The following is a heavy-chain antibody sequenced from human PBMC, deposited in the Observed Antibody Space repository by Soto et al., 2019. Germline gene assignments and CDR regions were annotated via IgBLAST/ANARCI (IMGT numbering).Heavy chain of an antibody. J-gene: IGHJ6*02. CDR2: IKSKTDGGTT. V-gene: IGHV3-15*01. CDR3: TTDYSNYRRYYYGMDV. Sequence: RESLRLSCAASALTFSNAWMSCVRQAPGEGLEWVGRIKSKTDGGTTDYAAPVKGRFTISRDDSKNTMYLQMNSLKTEDTAVYYCTTDYSNYRRYYYGMDVWGQGTTVTVSS. D-gene: IGHD4-4*01. CDR1: ALTFSNAW.